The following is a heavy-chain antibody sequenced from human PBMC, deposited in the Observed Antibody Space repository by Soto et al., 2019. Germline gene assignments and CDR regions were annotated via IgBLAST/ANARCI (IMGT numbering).Heavy chain of an antibody. D-gene: IGHD3-9*01. J-gene: IGHJ4*02. CDR3: ASESDILTGFDY. CDR2: IYYSGST. V-gene: IGHV4-31*03. Sequence: SETLSLTCTVSGGSISSGGYYWSWIRQHPGKGLEWIGYIYYSGSTYYNPSLKSRFTISVDTSKNQFSLKLSSVTAADTAVYYCASESDILTGFDYWGQGTLVTVSS. CDR1: GGSISSGGYY.